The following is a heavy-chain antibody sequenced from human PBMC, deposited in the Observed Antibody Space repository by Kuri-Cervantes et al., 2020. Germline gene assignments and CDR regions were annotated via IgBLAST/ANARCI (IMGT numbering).Heavy chain of an antibody. J-gene: IGHJ3*02. CDR2: IIPIFGTA. CDR3: ARGKGYNWNDAALDI. D-gene: IGHD1-1*01. Sequence: SVKVSCKASGYTFTSYGISWVRQAPGQGLEWMGGIIPIFGTANYAQKFQGRVTITADESTSTAYMELSSLRSEDTAVYYCARGKGYNWNDAALDIWGQGTMVTVSS. V-gene: IGHV1-69*13. CDR1: GYTFTSYG.